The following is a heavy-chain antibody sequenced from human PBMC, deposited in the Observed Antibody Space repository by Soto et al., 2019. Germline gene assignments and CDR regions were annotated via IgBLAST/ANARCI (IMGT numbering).Heavy chain of an antibody. CDR1: GFTFSSYG. D-gene: IGHD3-16*02. Sequence: GGSLRLSCAASGFTFSSYGMHWVRQAPGKGLEWVAVIWYDGSNKYYADSVKGRFTISRDNSKNTVYLQMNSLRAEDTAVYYCAGDLDMITFGGVIGGPFNWFDPWGQGTLVTVSS. V-gene: IGHV3-33*01. CDR3: AGDLDMITFGGVIGGPFNWFDP. J-gene: IGHJ5*02. CDR2: IWYDGSNK.